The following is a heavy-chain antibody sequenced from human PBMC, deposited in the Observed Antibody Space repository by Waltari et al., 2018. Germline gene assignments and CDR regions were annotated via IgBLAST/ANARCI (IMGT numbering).Heavy chain of an antibody. Sequence: EVLLVESGGGLVQPGDSLRLSCAASGFALGDYGMHWVRQAPGKGLEWVSSISSVDNSKYYAYSVKGRFTISRDNAKNSLSLQMSSLRVEDTAIYYCTREDYFDLWGQGVLVTVSS. CDR3: TREDYFDL. CDR1: GFALGDYG. CDR2: ISSVDNSK. V-gene: IGHV3-21*04. J-gene: IGHJ4*02.